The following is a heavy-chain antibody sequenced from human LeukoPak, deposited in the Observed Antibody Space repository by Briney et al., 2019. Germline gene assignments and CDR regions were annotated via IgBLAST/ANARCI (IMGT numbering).Heavy chain of an antibody. D-gene: IGHD6-13*01. Sequence: QSGGTLRLSCAASGFTFSSYAMSWVRQAPGKGLEWVSAISGSGGSTYYADSVKGRFTISRDNSKNTLYLQMNSLRAEDTAVYYCAKDAAAAAPRLYYFDYWGQGTLVTVSS. CDR3: AKDAAAAAPRLYYFDY. V-gene: IGHV3-23*01. CDR1: GFTFSSYA. J-gene: IGHJ4*02. CDR2: ISGSGGST.